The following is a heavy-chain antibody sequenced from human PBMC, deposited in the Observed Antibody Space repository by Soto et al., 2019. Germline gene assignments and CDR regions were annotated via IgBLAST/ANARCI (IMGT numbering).Heavy chain of an antibody. Sequence: QVQLVESGGGVVQPGRSLRLSCAASGFPFSSYGMHWVREAPGKGLEWVAVISYDGSNKYYADSVKGRFPISRDNSASTLSLQMNSLRPEDTALYYCVGGQYSFAYRGQGTLVTVSP. CDR1: GFPFSSYG. J-gene: IGHJ4*02. CDR3: VGGQYSFAY. V-gene: IGHV3-30*03. D-gene: IGHD3-10*01. CDR2: ISYDGSNK.